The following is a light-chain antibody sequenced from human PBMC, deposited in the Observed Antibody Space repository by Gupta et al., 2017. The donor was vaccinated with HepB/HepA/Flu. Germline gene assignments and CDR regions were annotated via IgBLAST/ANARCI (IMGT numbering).Light chain of an antibody. V-gene: IGLV2-23*02. CDR1: SRDIGSYNL. CDR3: CSYASTSTLL. J-gene: IGLJ2*01. CDR2: EVS. Sequence: QSALTQPASVSGSPGQSITISCHGTSRDIGSYNLVSWYQQYPGKAPKLMIYEVSKRPSGVSNRFSGSKSGNTASLTISGLQAEDEADYYCCSYASTSTLLFGGGTKLTVL.